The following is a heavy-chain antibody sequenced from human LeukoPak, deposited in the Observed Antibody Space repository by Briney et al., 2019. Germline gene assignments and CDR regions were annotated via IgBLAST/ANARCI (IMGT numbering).Heavy chain of an antibody. CDR1: GGSISSYY. V-gene: IGHV4-59*01. CDR2: IYYSGST. Sequence: SETLSLTCTVSGGSISSYYWSWIRQPPGKGLEWIGYIYYSGSTNYNPSLKSRVTISVDTSKNQFSLKLSSVAAADTAVYYCARGNHYYCYYMDVWGKGTTVTVSS. CDR3: ARGNHYYCYYMDV. J-gene: IGHJ6*03.